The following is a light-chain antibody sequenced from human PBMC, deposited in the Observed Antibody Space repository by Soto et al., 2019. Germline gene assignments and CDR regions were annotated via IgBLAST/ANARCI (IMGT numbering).Light chain of an antibody. Sequence: EIVMTQSPATLSVSPGEGATLSCRASQSVSSNLAWYQQKPGQAPRLLIYGASTRATDIPARVSGSGSGTEFTLTISSLQSEDFAVYFCQQYNNWTLTFGGGTKVDNK. CDR3: QQYNNWTLT. V-gene: IGKV3-15*01. J-gene: IGKJ4*01. CDR1: QSVSSN. CDR2: GAS.